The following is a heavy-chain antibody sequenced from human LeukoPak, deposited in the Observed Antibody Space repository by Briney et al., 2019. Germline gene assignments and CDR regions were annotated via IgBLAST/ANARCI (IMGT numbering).Heavy chain of an antibody. D-gene: IGHD2-15*01. Sequence: SETLSLTCAVYGGSFSGYYWSWIRQPPGKGLEWIGGINHSESTNYNPSLKSRVTISVDTSKNQFSLKLSSVTAADTAVYYCARLQDIGVWGQGTTVTVSS. CDR2: INHSEST. J-gene: IGHJ6*02. CDR1: GGSFSGYY. CDR3: ARLQDIGV. V-gene: IGHV4-34*01.